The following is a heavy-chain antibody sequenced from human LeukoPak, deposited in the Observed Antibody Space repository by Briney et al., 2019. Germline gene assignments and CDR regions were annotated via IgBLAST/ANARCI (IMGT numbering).Heavy chain of an antibody. CDR3: ARPYYYGSGSYYIHYFDY. Sequence: GGSLRLSCAASGFTFSSYWMSWVCQAPGKGLEWVANIKQDGSEKYYVDSVKGRFTISRDNAKNSLYLQMNSLRAEDTAVYYCARPYYYGSGSYYIHYFDYWGQGTLVTVSS. CDR1: GFTFSSYW. V-gene: IGHV3-7*01. CDR2: IKQDGSEK. D-gene: IGHD3-10*01. J-gene: IGHJ4*02.